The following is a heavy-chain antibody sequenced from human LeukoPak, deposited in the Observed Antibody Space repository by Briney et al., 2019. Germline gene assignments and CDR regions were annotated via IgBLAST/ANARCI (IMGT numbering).Heavy chain of an antibody. Sequence: GGSLRLSCAASGFTFSSYVMSWVRQAPGKGLEWVSAISGSGRNTYYADSVNGRFTISRDNSRNTLYLQMNSLRAEDTAVYYCAKDREFVVGSALDIWGQGTMVTVSS. CDR1: GFTFSSYV. V-gene: IGHV3-23*01. CDR3: AKDREFVVGSALDI. J-gene: IGHJ3*02. CDR2: ISGSGRNT. D-gene: IGHD2-15*01.